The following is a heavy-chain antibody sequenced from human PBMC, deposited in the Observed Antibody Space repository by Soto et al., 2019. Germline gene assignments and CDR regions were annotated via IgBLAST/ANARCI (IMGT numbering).Heavy chain of an antibody. CDR1: GSALTELS. V-gene: IGHV1-24*01. Sequence: QVRLIQSGTEVKKSGASVKVSCRLSGSALTELSLHWVRQAPGKGLEWRGCSDREDGETVYAQKFKGRLTMNEDTSTNTAYMELRSLGSEATAVYYCTRGNWFDRWGQGTLVAVSS. CDR2: SDREDGET. CDR3: TRGNWFDR. J-gene: IGHJ5*02.